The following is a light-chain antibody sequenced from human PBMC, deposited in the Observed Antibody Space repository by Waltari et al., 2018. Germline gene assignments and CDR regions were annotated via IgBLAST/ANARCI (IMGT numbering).Light chain of an antibody. CDR3: QEYDSLPIT. CDR2: KAS. V-gene: IGKV1-5*03. Sequence: DIQMTQSPSTLPASVGDRVTITCRASQSVKNNLAWVQQKPGKAPKVLIHKASRLESGVPSRFSGSGFGTEFILSISSLQPDDFATYYCQEYDSLPITFGGGTKVEIK. CDR1: QSVKNN. J-gene: IGKJ4*01.